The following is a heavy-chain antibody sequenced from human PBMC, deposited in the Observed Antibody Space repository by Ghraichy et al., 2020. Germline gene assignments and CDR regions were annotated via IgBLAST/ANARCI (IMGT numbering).Heavy chain of an antibody. CDR2: IYHSGTT. D-gene: IGHD7-27*01. V-gene: IGHV4-39*01. Sequence: SETLSLTCTVSGGSISSSNYYWAWIRQAPGKGLEWSGSIYHSGTTYYNTSLRGRVTISIDTSKNQFSMELRSVTAADTAVYYCARHWGHCTDTTCYRIPNFDPWGQGTLVTVSS. CDR1: GGSISSSNYY. J-gene: IGHJ5*02. CDR3: ARHWGHCTDTTCYRIPNFDP.